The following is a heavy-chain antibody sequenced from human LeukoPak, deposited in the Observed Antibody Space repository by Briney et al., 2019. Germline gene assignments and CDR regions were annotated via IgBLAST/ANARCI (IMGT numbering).Heavy chain of an antibody. J-gene: IGHJ6*02. D-gene: IGHD6-13*01. CDR2: ISSSSSYI. CDR3: ARDLWNPAAAGLGYYYYYYYGMDV. V-gene: IGHV3-21*01. Sequence: NSGVSLRLSCAASGFTFSCYSMNWVRQAPGKGLEWVSSISSSSSYIYYADSVKGRFTISRDNAKNSLYLQMNSLRAEDTAVYYCARDLWNPAAAGLGYYYYYYYGMDVWGQGTTVTVSS. CDR1: GFTFSCYS.